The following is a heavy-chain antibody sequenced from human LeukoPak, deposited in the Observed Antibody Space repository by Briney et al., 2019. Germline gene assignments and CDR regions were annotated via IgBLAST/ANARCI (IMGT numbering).Heavy chain of an antibody. CDR1: GYTLTELS. V-gene: IGHV1-2*04. J-gene: IGHJ4*02. Sequence: ASVTVSCTVSGYTLTELSMHWVRQAPGQGLEWMGWINPNSGGTNYAQKFQGWVTMTRDTSISTAYMELSRLRSDDTAVYYCAREMTTVTTKYFDYWGQGTLVTVSS. CDR3: AREMTTVTTKYFDY. D-gene: IGHD4-17*01. CDR2: INPNSGGT.